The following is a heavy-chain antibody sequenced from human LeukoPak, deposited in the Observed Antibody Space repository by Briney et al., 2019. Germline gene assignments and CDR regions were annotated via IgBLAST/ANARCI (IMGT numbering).Heavy chain of an antibody. V-gene: IGHV1-2*02. CDR1: GYTFADYY. J-gene: IGHJ4*02. CDR3: ARDDEGSWVFDY. D-gene: IGHD2-15*01. Sequence: ASVKVSCKASGYTFADYYLHWVRQAPGQGLEWMGCIDPDSGGTNYTQKFQGRVTMTRDTSISTAYMELSRLRSDDTAVYYCARDDEGSWVFDYWGQGTLVTVSS. CDR2: IDPDSGGT.